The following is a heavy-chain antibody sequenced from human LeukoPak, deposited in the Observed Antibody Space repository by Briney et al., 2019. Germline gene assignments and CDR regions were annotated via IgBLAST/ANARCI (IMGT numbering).Heavy chain of an antibody. Sequence: GASVKVSCKASGYTFTSYYMHWVRQAPGQGLEWMGIINPSGGSTSYAQKFQGRVTMTRDTSTSTVYMELSSLRSEDTAVYYCAVETPRYSYGQSPGDYWGQGTLVTVSS. V-gene: IGHV1-46*01. D-gene: IGHD5-18*01. CDR1: GYTFTSYY. CDR3: AVETPRYSYGQSPGDY. J-gene: IGHJ4*02. CDR2: INPSGGST.